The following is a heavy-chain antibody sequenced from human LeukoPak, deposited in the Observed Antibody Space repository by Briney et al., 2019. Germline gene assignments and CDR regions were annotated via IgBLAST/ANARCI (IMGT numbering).Heavy chain of an antibody. CDR2: ISYGGSNK. Sequence: GGSLRLSCAASGFTFSSYGMHWVRQAPGKGLEWVSAISYGGSNKKYTDSVKGRFTISRDNSKNTLYLQMNSLRAEDTAVYYCAKEISTSDDDDDFSNYGMDVRGKATTVTAS. J-gene: IGHJ6*04. CDR1: GFTFSSYG. V-gene: IGHV3-30*18. CDR3: AKEISTSDDDDDFSNYGMDV. D-gene: IGHD4-17*01.